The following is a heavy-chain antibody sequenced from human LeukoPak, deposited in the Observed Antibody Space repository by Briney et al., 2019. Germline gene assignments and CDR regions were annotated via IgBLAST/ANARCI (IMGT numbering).Heavy chain of an antibody. CDR2: INPNSGGT. V-gene: IGHV1-2*02. CDR3: ARKIIGRNNAFDI. J-gene: IGHJ3*02. CDR1: GYTFTGYY. Sequence: GASVKVSCKASGYTFTGYYMHWVRQAPGQGLEWMGWINPNSGGTSYAQKFQGRVTMTRDTSTSTVYMELSSLRSEDTAVYYCARKIIGRNNAFDIWGQGTMVTVSS. D-gene: IGHD1-14*01.